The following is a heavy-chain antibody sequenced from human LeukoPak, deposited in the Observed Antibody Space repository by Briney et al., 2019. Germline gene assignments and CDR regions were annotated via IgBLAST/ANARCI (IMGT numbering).Heavy chain of an antibody. Sequence: GGSLRLSCAASGFTFSSYSMNWVRQAPGKGLEWVSYISSYSSIIYYADSVKGRFTISRDNAKNSLYLQMNSLRDEDTAVYYCARGGSWNEDWFDPWGQGTLVTASS. CDR2: ISSYSSII. CDR3: ARGGSWNEDWFDP. V-gene: IGHV3-48*02. J-gene: IGHJ5*02. CDR1: GFTFSSYS. D-gene: IGHD1-1*01.